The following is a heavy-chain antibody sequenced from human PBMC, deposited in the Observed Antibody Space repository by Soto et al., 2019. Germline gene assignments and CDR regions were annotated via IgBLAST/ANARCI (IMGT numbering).Heavy chain of an antibody. Sequence: QVQLQESGPGLVKPSQTLSLTCTVSGGSISSGDYYWSWIRQPPGKGLEWIGYIYYSGSTYYNPSLKSGVTIAVDTSKNQFSLKLSSVTAADTAVYYCARVPSKYYYYGMDVWGQGTTVTVSS. V-gene: IGHV4-30-4*01. CDR1: GGSISSGDYY. J-gene: IGHJ6*02. CDR2: IYYSGST. CDR3: ARVPSKYYYYGMDV.